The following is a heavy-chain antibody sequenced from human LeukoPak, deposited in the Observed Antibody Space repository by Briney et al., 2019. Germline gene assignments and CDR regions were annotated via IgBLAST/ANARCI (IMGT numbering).Heavy chain of an antibody. CDR3: ARGLENGYDSSGYYY. CDR1: GGSISSSSYY. J-gene: IGHJ4*02. CDR2: IYYNGST. D-gene: IGHD3-22*01. Sequence: SETLSLTCTVSGGSISSSSYYWGWIRQPPGKGLEWIGSIYYNGSTYYNPSLKSRVTISVDTSKNQFSLKLSSVTAVDTAVYYCARGLENGYDSSGYYYWGQGTLVTVSS. V-gene: IGHV4-39*07.